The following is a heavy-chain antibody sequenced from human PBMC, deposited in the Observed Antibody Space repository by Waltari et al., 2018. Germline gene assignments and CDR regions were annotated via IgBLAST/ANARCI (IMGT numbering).Heavy chain of an antibody. J-gene: IGHJ4*02. CDR1: GGSFSGYY. D-gene: IGHD6-13*01. Sequence: QVQLQQWGAGLLKPSETLSTTGAVYGGSFSGYYWSWIRRPPGKGLEWIGAINHSGSTNYNPSLKSRVTISVDTSKNQFSLKLSSVTAADTAVYYCARRLYSSSWYLFDYWGQGTLVTVSS. CDR3: ARRLYSSSWYLFDY. V-gene: IGHV4-34*01. CDR2: INHSGST.